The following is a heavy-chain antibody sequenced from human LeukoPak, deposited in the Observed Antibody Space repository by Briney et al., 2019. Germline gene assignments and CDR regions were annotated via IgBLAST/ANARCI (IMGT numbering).Heavy chain of an antibody. CDR1: GYTFTGYY. V-gene: IGHV1-2*02. Sequence: GASVKVSCKASGYTFTGYYMHWVRQAPGQGLEWMGWINPNSGGTNYAQKFQGRVTMTRDTSISTAYMELSRLRSDDTAVYYCARRGYQYYYDSSGYSDYYYYMDVWGKGTTVTISS. D-gene: IGHD3-22*01. CDR3: ARRGYQYYYDSSGYSDYYYYMDV. CDR2: INPNSGGT. J-gene: IGHJ6*03.